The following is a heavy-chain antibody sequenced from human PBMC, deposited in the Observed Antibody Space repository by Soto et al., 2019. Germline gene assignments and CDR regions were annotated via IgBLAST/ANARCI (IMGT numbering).Heavy chain of an antibody. J-gene: IGHJ5*02. V-gene: IGHV3-23*01. CDR2: ISGSGGST. CDR1: GFTFSSYA. D-gene: IGHD2-8*02. Sequence: EVQLLESGGGLVQPGGSLRLSCAASGFTFSSYAMSWVRQAPGKGLEWVSAISGSGGSTYYVDSVKGRFTISRDNSKNTLYLQMSSLRAEDTAVYYCAKVQESLLDWFDPWGQGTLVTVSS. CDR3: AKVQESLLDWFDP.